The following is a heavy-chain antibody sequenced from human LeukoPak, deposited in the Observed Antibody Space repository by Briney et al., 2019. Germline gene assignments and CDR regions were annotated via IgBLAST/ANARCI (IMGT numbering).Heavy chain of an antibody. CDR2: INAATANR. CDR1: GYTFTSFA. V-gene: IGHV1-3*01. J-gene: IGHJ4*02. Sequence: ASVKVSCKASGYTFTSFAIHWVRQAPGQRLEWMGWINAATANRKYSQKFQDRVTITRETSATTAYMELSSLTSEDTAVYYCARVSDDSGWNFDHWGQGTLVTVSS. CDR3: ARVSDDSGWNFDH. D-gene: IGHD6-19*01.